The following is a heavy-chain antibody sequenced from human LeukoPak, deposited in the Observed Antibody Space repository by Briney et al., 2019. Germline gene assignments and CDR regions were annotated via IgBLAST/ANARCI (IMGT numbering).Heavy chain of an antibody. CDR2: ISSSGNTI. CDR3: AVDWLSQHDAFDI. CDR1: GLTFSTYE. J-gene: IGHJ3*02. Sequence: GGSLRLSCAASGLTFSTYEMNWVRQAPGQGLEWVSYISSSGNTIYYADSLKGRFTISRDNAKNSLYLQMNSLRAEDTGVYYCAVDWLSQHDAFDIWDQGTMVTVSS. V-gene: IGHV3-48*03. D-gene: IGHD3-9*01.